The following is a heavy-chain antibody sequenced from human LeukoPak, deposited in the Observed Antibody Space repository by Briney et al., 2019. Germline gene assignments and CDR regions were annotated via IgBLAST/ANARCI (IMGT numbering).Heavy chain of an antibody. V-gene: IGHV3-21*01. J-gene: IGHJ4*02. CDR3: ASGYCSGGSCYVPLDY. CDR2: ISSGSSYI. Sequence: GGSLRLSCAASGFTFSSYSMNWVRQAPGKGLEWVSSISSGSSYIYYADSVKGRFTISRDNAKNSLYLQMNSLRAEDTAVYYCASGYCSGGSCYVPLDYWGQGTLVTVSS. CDR1: GFTFSSYS. D-gene: IGHD2-15*01.